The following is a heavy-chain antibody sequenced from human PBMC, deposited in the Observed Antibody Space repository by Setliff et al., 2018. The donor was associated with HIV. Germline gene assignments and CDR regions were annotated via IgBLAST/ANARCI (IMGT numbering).Heavy chain of an antibody. Sequence: GGSLRLSCAASGFTFGSYSMNWVRQAPGKGLEWISYITKRADETHYADSVKGRFTISRDNANNSLYLQMNSLRAEDTAIYYCFLRSTITSWGRGALVTVSS. J-gene: IGHJ4*02. CDR3: FLRSTITS. CDR1: GFTFGSYS. D-gene: IGHD5-12*01. CDR2: ITKRADET. V-gene: IGHV3-21*05.